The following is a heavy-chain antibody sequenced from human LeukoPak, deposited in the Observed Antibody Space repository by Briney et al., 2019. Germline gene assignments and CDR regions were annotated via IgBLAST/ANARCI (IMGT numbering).Heavy chain of an antibody. D-gene: IGHD1-20*01. CDR1: GGSFSGYY. CDR2: INHSGST. V-gene: IGHV4-34*01. J-gene: IGHJ4*02. CDR3: ARGQFNWNRKLLDY. Sequence: SETLSLTCAVYGGSFSGYYWSWIRQPPGKGLEWIGEINHSGSTNYNPSLKSRVTISVDTSKNQFSLKLSSVTAADTAVYYCARGQFNWNRKLLDYWGRGTLVTVSS.